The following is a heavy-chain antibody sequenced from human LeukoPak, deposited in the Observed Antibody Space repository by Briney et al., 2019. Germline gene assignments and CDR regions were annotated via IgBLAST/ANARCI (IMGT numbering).Heavy chain of an antibody. CDR3: ARGYCTNGVCYPPTY. V-gene: IGHV1-8*01. CDR2: MNPNSGNT. J-gene: IGHJ4*02. CDR1: GYTFTSYD. Sequence: ASVKVSCKASGYTFTSYDINWVRQATGQGLEWMGWMNPNSGNTGYAQRFQGRVTMTRNTSISTAYMELSSLRSEDTAVYYCARGYCTNGVCYPPTYWGQGTLVTVSS. D-gene: IGHD2-8*01.